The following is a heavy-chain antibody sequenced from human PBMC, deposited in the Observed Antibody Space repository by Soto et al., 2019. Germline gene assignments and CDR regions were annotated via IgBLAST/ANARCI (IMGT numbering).Heavy chain of an antibody. Sequence: GGSLRLSCTASGFTFGDYAMSWFRQAPGKGLEWVGFIRSKAYGGTTEYAASVKGRFTISRDDSKSIAYLQMNSLKTEDTAVYYCTSDSSSPHSGAFDIWGQGTMVTVSS. J-gene: IGHJ3*02. CDR1: GFTFGDYA. D-gene: IGHD6-6*01. CDR2: IRSKAYGGTT. CDR3: TSDSSSPHSGAFDI. V-gene: IGHV3-49*03.